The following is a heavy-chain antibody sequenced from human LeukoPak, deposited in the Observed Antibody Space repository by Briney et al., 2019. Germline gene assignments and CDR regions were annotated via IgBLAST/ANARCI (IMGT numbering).Heavy chain of an antibody. J-gene: IGHJ4*02. CDR2: INPNSGGT. Sequence: ASXKVSCKASGYTFTCYYMHWVRQAPGQGREWMGRINPNSGGTNYAQKFQGRVTMTRDTPISTAYMELSRLRSDDTAVYYCARGSGYSSGLIDYWGQGTLVTVSS. CDR3: ARGSGYSSGLIDY. D-gene: IGHD6-19*01. V-gene: IGHV1-2*06. CDR1: GYTFTCYY.